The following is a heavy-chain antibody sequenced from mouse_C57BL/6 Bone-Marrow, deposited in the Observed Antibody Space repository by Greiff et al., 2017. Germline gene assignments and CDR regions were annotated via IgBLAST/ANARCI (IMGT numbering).Heavy chain of an antibody. V-gene: IGHV1-81*01. CDR3: AREGYYGNYAMDY. CDR1: GYTFTSYG. J-gene: IGHJ4*01. D-gene: IGHD1-1*01. CDR2: IYPTSGDT. Sequence: LVEPGAELARPGASVKLSCKASGYTFTSYGISWVKQRTGQGLEWIGEIYPTSGDTYYNEKFKGKATLTADKSSSTAYMELRSLTSEDSAVFFCAREGYYGNYAMDYWGQRTSVTVSS.